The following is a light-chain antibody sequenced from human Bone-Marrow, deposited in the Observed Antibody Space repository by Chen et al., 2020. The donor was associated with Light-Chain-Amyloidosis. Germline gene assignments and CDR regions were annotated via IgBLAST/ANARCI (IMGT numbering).Light chain of an antibody. J-gene: IGLJ1*01. CDR2: RNN. CDR1: SSNIGIHY. Sequence: QSVLTQPPSASVTPGQRVTISCSGASSNIGIHYVYWYQHFPGAAPNPLLHRNNQRPSGVPDRFSASKSGTSAFLAISGLRSEDEADYYCAAWDGSLSGYVFGTGTKVIVL. CDR3: AAWDGSLSGYV. V-gene: IGLV1-47*01.